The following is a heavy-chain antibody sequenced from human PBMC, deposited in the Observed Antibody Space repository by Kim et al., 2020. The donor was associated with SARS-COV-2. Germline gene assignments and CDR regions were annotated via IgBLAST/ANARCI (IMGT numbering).Heavy chain of an antibody. D-gene: IGHD4-17*01. J-gene: IGHJ6*02. V-gene: IGHV3-74*01. CDR2: IDSDGSST. Sequence: GGSLRLSCAASGFTFSNHWMHWVRQAPGKGLVWVSRIDSDGSSTSYADSVKGRFTISRDNAKNTLYLQMNSLRAEDTAVYYCARDLRRDYYYYGMDVWGQGTTVTVSS. CDR1: GFTFSNHW. CDR3: ARDLRRDYYYYGMDV.